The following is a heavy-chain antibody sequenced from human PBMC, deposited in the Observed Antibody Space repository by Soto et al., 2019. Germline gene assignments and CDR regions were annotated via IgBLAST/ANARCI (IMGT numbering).Heavy chain of an antibody. J-gene: IGHJ4*02. V-gene: IGHV1-2*04. D-gene: IGHD4-17*01. CDR3: AKDPRTVTTVAPMYYFDY. CDR2: INPNSGGT. CDR1: GYTFTGYY. Sequence: ASVKVSCKASGYTFTGYYIHWVRQAPGQGLEWMGWINPNSGGTNYAQKFQGWVTLTRDTSISTAYMELSRLKPDDTAVYYCAKDPRTVTTVAPMYYFDYWGQGTLVTVSS.